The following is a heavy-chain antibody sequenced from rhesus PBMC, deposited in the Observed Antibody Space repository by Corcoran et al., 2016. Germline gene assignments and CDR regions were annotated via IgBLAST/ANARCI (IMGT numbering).Heavy chain of an antibody. CDR2: IYGSSGST. Sequence: QVQLQESGPGLLKPSETLSLTCAVSVGSIRGGYGWGWLRQPPGKGLEWIGYIYGSSGSTNYNPSLKNRVTISKDASKNQFSLKLSSVTAADTAVYYCARDGSYSGSYYVYCGQGVLVTVSA. D-gene: IGHD3-16*01. J-gene: IGHJ4*01. CDR1: VGSIRGGYG. CDR3: ARDGSYSGSYYVY. V-gene: IGHV4-76*01.